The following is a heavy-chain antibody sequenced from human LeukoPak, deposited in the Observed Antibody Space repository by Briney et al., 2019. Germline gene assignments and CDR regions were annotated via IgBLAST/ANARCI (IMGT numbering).Heavy chain of an antibody. Sequence: GGSLRLSCAASGFTFSSYAMSWVRQAPDKGLEWVSTIRSSAGSTYYADSVKGRFTISGDNSKNTLYLQMNSLRAEDTAVYYCARPHTFSSGWYFDYWGQGTLVTVSS. CDR3: ARPHTFSSGWYFDY. V-gene: IGHV3-23*01. D-gene: IGHD6-19*01. CDR1: GFTFSSYA. CDR2: IRSSAGST. J-gene: IGHJ4*02.